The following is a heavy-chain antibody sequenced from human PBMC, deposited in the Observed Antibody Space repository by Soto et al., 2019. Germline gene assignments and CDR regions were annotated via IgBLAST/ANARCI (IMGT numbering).Heavy chain of an antibody. D-gene: IGHD3-22*01. V-gene: IGHV4-31*03. CDR3: ARAGGSYDSGGSLNRGAFDI. CDR1: GDSISRVDYY. J-gene: IGHJ3*02. Sequence: PSETLSLTCSVSGDSISRVDYYWSWIRRHPENGLEWLRTLYLRGSSFCSPFPESRITISVETFQNKFSMKLTYVTAADTAVYYCARAGGSYDSGGSLNRGAFDIWGQGTMVTVSS. CDR2: LYLRGSS.